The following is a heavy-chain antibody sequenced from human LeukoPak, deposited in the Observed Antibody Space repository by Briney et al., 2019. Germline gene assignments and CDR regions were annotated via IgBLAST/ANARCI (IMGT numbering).Heavy chain of an antibody. V-gene: IGHV3-66*01. CDR1: GFTVSSNY. CDR3: ARESNYYDSSGYIDY. D-gene: IGHD3-22*01. J-gene: IGHJ4*02. Sequence: GGSLRLSCAASGFTVSSNYMSWVRQAPGKGLEWVSVIYSGGSTYYADSVKGRFTISRDNSKNTLYLQMNSLRAEETAVYYCARESNYYDSSGYIDYWGQGTLVTVSS. CDR2: IYSGGST.